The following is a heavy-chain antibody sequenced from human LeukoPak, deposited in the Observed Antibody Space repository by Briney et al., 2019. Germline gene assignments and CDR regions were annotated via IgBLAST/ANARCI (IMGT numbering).Heavy chain of an antibody. V-gene: IGHV1-8*01. CDR1: GYTFTSYD. CDR3: ARVRQQYEDAFDI. Sequence: ASVKVSCKASGYTFTSYDINWVRQATGQGLEWMGWMNPNSGNTGYAQKFQGRVTMTRNTSISTAYMELSSLRSEDTAVYYCARVRQQYEDAFDIWGQGTMVTVSS. CDR2: MNPNSGNT. J-gene: IGHJ3*02. D-gene: IGHD6-13*01.